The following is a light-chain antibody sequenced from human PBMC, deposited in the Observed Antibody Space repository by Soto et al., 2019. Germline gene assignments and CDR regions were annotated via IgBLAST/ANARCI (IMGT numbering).Light chain of an antibody. V-gene: IGKV3-11*01. J-gene: IGKJ1*01. Sequence: EIVLAESPATLSLSPGEGATLSCRASQSVNPYVAWYQQKPGQAPRLLIYDASNSATGIPARFSGSGSGADLTLTISSLEPEDFAVYYCQQRADWPWTFGQGTKVDI. CDR2: DAS. CDR3: QQRADWPWT. CDR1: QSVNPY.